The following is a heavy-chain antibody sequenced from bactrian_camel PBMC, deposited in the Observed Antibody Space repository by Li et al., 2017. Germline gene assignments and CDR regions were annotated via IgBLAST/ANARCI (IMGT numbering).Heavy chain of an antibody. J-gene: IGHJ4*01. CDR2: ISKDDVP. Sequence: HVQLVESGGGSVRAGGSLRLSCAASGSTHSNYCMGWFRQAPGKEREGVASISKDDVPTYDESVTGRFAISKDTVKNILHLQMDNLQPEDTAMYNCAAGRHIMCTAFAISSFPNRGQGTQVTVS. D-gene: IGHD2*01. V-gene: IGHV3S53*01. CDR3: AAGRHIMCTAFAISSFPN. CDR1: GSTHSNYC.